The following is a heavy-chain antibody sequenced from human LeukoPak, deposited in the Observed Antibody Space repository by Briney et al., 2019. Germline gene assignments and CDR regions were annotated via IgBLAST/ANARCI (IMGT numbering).Heavy chain of an antibody. Sequence: ASVKVSCKASGYTFTGYYMHWVRQAPGQGLEWMGRINPNSGGTNYAQKFQGRVTMTRDTSISTAYMELSRLRSDDTAVYYCASPSNWGPAYYNYYYMDVWGKGTTVTVSS. J-gene: IGHJ6*03. V-gene: IGHV1-2*06. CDR2: INPNSGGT. CDR3: ASPSNWGPAYYNYYYMDV. CDR1: GYTFTGYY. D-gene: IGHD7-27*01.